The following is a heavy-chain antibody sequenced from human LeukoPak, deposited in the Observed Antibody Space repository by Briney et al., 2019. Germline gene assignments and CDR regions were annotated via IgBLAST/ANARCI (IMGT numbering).Heavy chain of an antibody. V-gene: IGHV3-49*04. CDR2: IRSKAYGGTT. CDR3: RYTYYYDSSQSGGFDY. J-gene: IGHJ4*02. CDR1: GFTFGDYA. Sequence: GGSLRLSCTASGFTFGDYAMSWVRQAPGKGLEWVGFIRSKAYGGTTEYAASVKGRFTISRDDSKSIAYLQMNSLKTEDTAVYYCRYTYYYDSSQSGGFDYWGQGTLVTVSS. D-gene: IGHD3-22*01.